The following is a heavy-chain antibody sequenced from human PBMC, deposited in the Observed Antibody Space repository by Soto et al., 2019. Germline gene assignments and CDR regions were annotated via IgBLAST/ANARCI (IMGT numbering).Heavy chain of an antibody. Sequence: VESLKISCKGSGYSFTSYWISWVRQMPVKGLEWMGRIDPSDSYTNYSPSFQGHVTISADRSISTAYLQWSNLKASDTAMYYWVRQTYCTNGVCYSDYYYYYGMDVWGQGTPVTV. CDR3: VRQTYCTNGVCYSDYYYYYGMDV. CDR2: IDPSDSYT. J-gene: IGHJ6*02. D-gene: IGHD2-8*01. V-gene: IGHV5-10-1*01. CDR1: GYSFTSYW.